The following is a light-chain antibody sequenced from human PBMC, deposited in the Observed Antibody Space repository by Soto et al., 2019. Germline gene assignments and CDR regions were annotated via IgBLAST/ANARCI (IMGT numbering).Light chain of an antibody. V-gene: IGKV3-11*01. CDR3: QQRSNWLT. Sequence: EIVLTQSPATLSLSPGERATLSCRASQSVSTHLGWYQQKPGQAPRLLIHDASNRATGIPARFSGSGSGTDFPLTISRLGPEDFAVYYCQQRSNWLTFGQGTRLEIK. CDR2: DAS. CDR1: QSVSTH. J-gene: IGKJ5*01.